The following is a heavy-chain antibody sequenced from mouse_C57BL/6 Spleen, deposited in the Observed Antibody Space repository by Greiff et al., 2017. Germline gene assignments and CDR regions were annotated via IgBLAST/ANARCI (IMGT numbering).Heavy chain of an antibody. CDR2: IYPGDGDT. CDR1: GYAFSSYW. J-gene: IGHJ4*01. V-gene: IGHV1-80*01. CDR3: ARIYYETGGAMDY. Sequence: QVQLQQSGAELVKPGASVKISCKASGYAFSSYWMNWVKQRPGKGLEWIGQIYPGDGDTNYNGKFKGKATLTADTSSSTADMQLSSLTAEDSAVYVCARIYYETGGAMDYWGQGTSVTVSS. D-gene: IGHD2-4*01.